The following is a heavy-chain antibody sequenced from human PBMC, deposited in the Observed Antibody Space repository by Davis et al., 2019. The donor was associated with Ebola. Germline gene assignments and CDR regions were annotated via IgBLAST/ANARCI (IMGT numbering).Heavy chain of an antibody. CDR3: ARSGEKQLVRTWYFDL. CDR1: GGSISSGGYY. V-gene: IGHV4-31*03. D-gene: IGHD6-6*01. Sequence: SETLSLTCTVSGGSISSGGYYWSWIRQHPGKGLEWIGYIYYSGSTYYNPSLKSRVTISVDTSKNQFSLKLSSVTAADTAVYYCARSGEKQLVRTWYFDLWGRGTLVTVSS. CDR2: IYYSGST. J-gene: IGHJ2*01.